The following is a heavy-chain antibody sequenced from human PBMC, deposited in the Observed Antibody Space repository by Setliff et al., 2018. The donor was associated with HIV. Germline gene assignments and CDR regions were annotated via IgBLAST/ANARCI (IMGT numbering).Heavy chain of an antibody. V-gene: IGHV4-39*01. J-gene: IGHJ4*02. CDR3: ARQSKSIAVAGLDY. Sequence: SETLXXXXXVSXGSISSSRYYWGWIRQPPGKGLEWIGSIYYSGSTYYNPSLKSRVTISVDTSKNQFSLKLSSVTAADTAVYYCARQSKSIAVAGLDYWGQGTLVTVSS. D-gene: IGHD6-19*01. CDR2: IYYSGST. CDR1: XGSISSSRYY.